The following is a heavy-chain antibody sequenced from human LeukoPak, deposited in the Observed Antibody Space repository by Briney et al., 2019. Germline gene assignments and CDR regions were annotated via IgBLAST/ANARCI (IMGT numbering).Heavy chain of an antibody. V-gene: IGHV3-48*02. CDR1: GFTFSSYG. J-gene: IGHJ4*02. CDR2: ISTSSNRV. CDR3: ARVSAPGTSGWYFGY. D-gene: IGHD6-19*01. Sequence: PGGSLRLSCAASGFTFSSYGMNWVRQAPGKGLEWVSYISTSSNRVDYADSVKGRFTMSRDNAKNLLYLQMNSLRDEDTAMYYCARVSAPGTSGWYFGYWGQGTLATVSS.